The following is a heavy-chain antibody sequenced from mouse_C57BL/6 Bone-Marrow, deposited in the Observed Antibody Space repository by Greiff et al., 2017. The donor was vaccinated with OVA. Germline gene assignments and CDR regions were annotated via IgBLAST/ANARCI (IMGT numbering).Heavy chain of an antibody. CDR1: GFNIKDYY. V-gene: IGHV14-4*01. Sequence: VQLQQSGAELVRPGASVKLSCTASGFNIKDYYMHWVKQRPEQGLEWIGWIDPENGDTEYASKFQGKATITADTSSNTAYLQLSSLTSEDTADYYCSTREDPFDYWGQGTTLTVSS. CDR2: IDPENGDT. CDR3: STREDPFDY. J-gene: IGHJ2*01.